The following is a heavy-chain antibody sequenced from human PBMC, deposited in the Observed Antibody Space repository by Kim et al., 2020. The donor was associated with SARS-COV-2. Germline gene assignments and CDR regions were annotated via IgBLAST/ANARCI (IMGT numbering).Heavy chain of an antibody. CDR3: TRSEGRGSWHQFDY. V-gene: IGHV4-4*09. D-gene: IGHD6-13*01. Sequence: SETLSLTCTVSSDSISSYYWSWIRQLPGKGLEWLGYIYSSGSTDYNPSLKSRVTISWDTSKNQVSLDVTSVSTADTAVYYCTRSEGRGSWHQFDYWCQG. CDR2: IYSSGST. CDR1: SDSISSYY. J-gene: IGHJ4*02.